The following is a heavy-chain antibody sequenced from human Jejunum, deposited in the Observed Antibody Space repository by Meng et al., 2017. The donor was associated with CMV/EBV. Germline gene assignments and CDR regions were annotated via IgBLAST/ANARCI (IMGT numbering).Heavy chain of an antibody. J-gene: IGHJ4*02. CDR3: AKSTQLMVYASDY. CDR2: IYSGSTRT. V-gene: IGHV3-23*03. Sequence: CAGSGVTFNNYAMNWVRQAPGRGVEWVSIIYSGSTRTYYADSVKGRFTTSRDDSKNTLYLQMNSLRAEDTAIYYCAKSTQLMVYASDYWGQGALVTVSS. D-gene: IGHD2-8*01. CDR1: GVTFNNYA.